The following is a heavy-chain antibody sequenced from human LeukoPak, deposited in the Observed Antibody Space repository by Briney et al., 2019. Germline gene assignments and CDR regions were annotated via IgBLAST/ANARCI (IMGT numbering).Heavy chain of an antibody. Sequence: GGSLRLSCAASPFTFSSYGMHWVRQAPGKGLVWVSRINSDGSSTSYADSVKGRFTISRDNAKNTLYLQMNSLRAEDTAVYYCARLGGYSSGWYTWGVDYWGQGTLVTVSS. CDR2: INSDGSST. D-gene: IGHD6-19*01. CDR3: ARLGGYSSGWYTWGVDY. V-gene: IGHV3-74*01. J-gene: IGHJ4*02. CDR1: PFTFSSYG.